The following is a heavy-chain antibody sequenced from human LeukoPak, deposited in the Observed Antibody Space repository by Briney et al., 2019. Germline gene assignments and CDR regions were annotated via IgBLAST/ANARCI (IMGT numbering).Heavy chain of an antibody. J-gene: IGHJ3*02. V-gene: IGHV3-53*01. CDR3: VSQKWLYAFDI. D-gene: IGHD5-24*01. Sequence: PEGSLRLSCVASGLTVNSNYMGWVRQAPGKGLEWVSAIYSGGATYYADSVKGRFTVSRDDSKNTLYLQMYRLRVEDTAMYYCVSQKWLYAFDIWGQGTMVTVSS. CDR2: IYSGGAT. CDR1: GLTVNSNY.